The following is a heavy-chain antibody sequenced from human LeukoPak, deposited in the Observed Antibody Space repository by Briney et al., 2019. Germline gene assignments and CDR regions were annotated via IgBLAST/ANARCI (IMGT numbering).Heavy chain of an antibody. D-gene: IGHD1-26*01. CDR3: ARGHRGFDY. CDR1: GGSISSSSYY. J-gene: IGHJ4*02. Sequence: SETLSLTCTVSGGSISSSSYYGGWIRQPPGKGLEWIGSIYYSGSTYYNPSLKSRVTISVDTSKNQFSLKLSSVTSADTAVYYCARGHRGFDYWGQGTLVTVSS. CDR2: IYYSGST. V-gene: IGHV4-39*01.